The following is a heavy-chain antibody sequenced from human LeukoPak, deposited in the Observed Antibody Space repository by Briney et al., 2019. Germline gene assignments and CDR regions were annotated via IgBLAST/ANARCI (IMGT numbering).Heavy chain of an antibody. CDR1: GFTFSSYA. J-gene: IGHJ5*02. Sequence: PAGSLRLSCAASGFTFSSYAMNWVRQAPGKGLEWVSGISGSGVNTYYVDSVKGRFTISRDNSKNTLYLQMNSLRTEDTAVYYCANDLGGIVRVVIKASGQGTLVSVPS. CDR2: ISGSGVNT. CDR3: ANDLGGIVRVVIKA. D-gene: IGHD3-10*01. V-gene: IGHV3-23*01.